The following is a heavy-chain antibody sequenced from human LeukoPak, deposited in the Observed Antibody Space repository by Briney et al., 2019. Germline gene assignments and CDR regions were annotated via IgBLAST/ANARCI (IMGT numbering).Heavy chain of an antibody. V-gene: IGHV3-23*01. Sequence: TGGSLGLSCAASGFTFSTYAMSWVRQAPGKGLEWVSAISGSGGSTYYADSVKGRFTISRDNSKNTLYLQMNSLRAEDTAVYYCAREPTAGSYYYYYYYGMDVWGQGTTVTVSS. J-gene: IGHJ6*02. CDR1: GFTFSTYA. D-gene: IGHD3-10*01. CDR3: AREPTAGSYYYYYYYGMDV. CDR2: ISGSGGST.